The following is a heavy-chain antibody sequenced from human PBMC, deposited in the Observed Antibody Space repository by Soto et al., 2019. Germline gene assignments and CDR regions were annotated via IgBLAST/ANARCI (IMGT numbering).Heavy chain of an antibody. CDR2: IYYDGNNK. CDR3: ARVGGTVTSDY. CDR1: GFPFSAYG. D-gene: IGHD4-17*01. Sequence: QVHLVESGGGVVQPGRSLRLSCAASGFPFSAYGMHWVRQAPGKGLEWLAMIYYDGNNKYYAPSVEGRFTISRDNSKNTLYLQMNSLRVEATAVYYCARVGGTVTSDYWGQGTLVIVSS. J-gene: IGHJ4*02. V-gene: IGHV3-33*01.